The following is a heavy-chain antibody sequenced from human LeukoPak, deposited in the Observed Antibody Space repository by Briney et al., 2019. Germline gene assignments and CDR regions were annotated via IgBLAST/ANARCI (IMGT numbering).Heavy chain of an antibody. CDR3: ARASGFYYYMDV. Sequence: GSLRLSCPASGFPFDVYTMHWVRQAQGKGLEWVSLISWDGGCTYYAHCVKARFTISRDNSKNSLYLQMNSLRTEDTALYYCARASGFYYYMDVWGKGTTVTISS. V-gene: IGHV3-43*01. D-gene: IGHD5-12*01. J-gene: IGHJ6*03. CDR1: GFPFDVYT. CDR2: ISWDGGCT.